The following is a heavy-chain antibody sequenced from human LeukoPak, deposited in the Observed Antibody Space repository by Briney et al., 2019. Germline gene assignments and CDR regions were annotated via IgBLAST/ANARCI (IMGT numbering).Heavy chain of an antibody. V-gene: IGHV3-30*04. J-gene: IGHJ4*02. CDR2: ISYDGSSR. D-gene: IGHD7-27*01. CDR1: GFSFSNYP. Sequence: GGSLRLSCAASGFSFSNYPMRWVRQAPGKGLEWVATISYDGSSRYSAASVKGRFTISRDNSKNTLSLQMNSLRVEDTAMYYCASPPGRPNGDWGQGTLVTVSS. CDR3: ASPPGRPNGD.